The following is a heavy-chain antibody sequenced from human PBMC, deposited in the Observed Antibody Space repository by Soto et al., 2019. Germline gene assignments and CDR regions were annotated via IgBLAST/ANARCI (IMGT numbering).Heavy chain of an antibody. CDR3: AIGGFYCSGGSCPGGWFDP. CDR1: GYTLTELS. D-gene: IGHD2-15*01. J-gene: IGHJ5*02. Sequence: QVQLVQSGAEVKKPGASVKVSCKVSGYTLTELSMHWVRQAPGKGLEWMGGFDPEDGETIYAQKFQGRVTMTEDTSTDTAYMELSSLRSEDTAVYYCAIGGFYCSGGSCPGGWFDPWGQGTLVTVSS. CDR2: FDPEDGET. V-gene: IGHV1-24*01.